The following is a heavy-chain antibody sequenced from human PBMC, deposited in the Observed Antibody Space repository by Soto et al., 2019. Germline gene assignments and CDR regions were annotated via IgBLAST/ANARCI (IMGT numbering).Heavy chain of an antibody. CDR1: GGTFRSYA. V-gene: IGHV1-69*13. CDR2: IIPIFGTA. CDR3: AKNVVGATRGYYYYGMDV. Sequence: LVKVACKASGGTFRSYAIIWVRQAPGQGLEWMGGIIPIFGTANYAQKFQGRVTITADESTSTAYMELSSLRSEDTAVYYCAKNVVGATRGYYYYGMDVWGQGTTVTVSS. D-gene: IGHD1-26*01. J-gene: IGHJ6*02.